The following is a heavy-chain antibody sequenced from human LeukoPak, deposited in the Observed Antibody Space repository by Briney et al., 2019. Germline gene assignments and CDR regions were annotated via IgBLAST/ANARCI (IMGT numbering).Heavy chain of an antibody. CDR2: INPSSGGT. D-gene: IGHD3-9*01. CDR1: GYTFTGYY. J-gene: IGHJ4*02. Sequence: VASVKVSCKASGYTFTGYYMHWVRQAPGQGLEWMGWINPSSGGTNYTQKFQGRVTMTRDTSISTAYMELSRLRSDDTAVYYCARLYDILTGDSFDYWGQGTLVTVSS. V-gene: IGHV1-2*02. CDR3: ARLYDILTGDSFDY.